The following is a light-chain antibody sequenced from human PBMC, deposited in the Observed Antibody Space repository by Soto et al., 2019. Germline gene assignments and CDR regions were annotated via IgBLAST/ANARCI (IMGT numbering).Light chain of an antibody. CDR1: QSVSSD. J-gene: IGKJ2*03. CDR3: QQYYYTPYS. V-gene: IGKV3-15*01. Sequence: IVMTQSPATLSVSPGDRVTLSCRASQSVSSDLAWYQQRPGQAPRLLIYGASTRATGIPARFSGTGSGTEFTLTISSLQSEDFAIYYCQQYYYTPYSFGQGTKLEIK. CDR2: GAS.